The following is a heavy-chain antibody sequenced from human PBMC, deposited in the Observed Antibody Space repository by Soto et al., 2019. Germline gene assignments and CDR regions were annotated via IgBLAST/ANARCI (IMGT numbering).Heavy chain of an antibody. D-gene: IGHD5-18*01. CDR3: TTSSIFTQTWIQLWVCPERFDS. CDR2: IKSKTDGGTT. V-gene: IGHV3-15*07. CDR1: GFTFSNAW. J-gene: IGHJ4*02. Sequence: GGSLRLSCAASGFTFSNAWMNWVRQAPRKGLEWVGRIKSKTDGGTTDYAAPVKGRFTISRDDSKNTLYLQMNSLKTEDTAVYYCTTSSIFTQTWIQLWVCPERFDSLAQGT.